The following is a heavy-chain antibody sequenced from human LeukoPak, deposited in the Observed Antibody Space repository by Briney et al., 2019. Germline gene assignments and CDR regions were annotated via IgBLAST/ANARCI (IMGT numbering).Heavy chain of an antibody. D-gene: IGHD1-26*01. Sequence: GGSLRLSCAASGFTFSSYSMNWVRQAPGKGLEWVSSISSSSSYIYYADSVKGRFTISRDNAKNSLYLQMNSLRAEDTAVYYCARDRWELYHFDYWGQGTLVTVSS. V-gene: IGHV3-21*01. CDR2: ISSSSSYI. J-gene: IGHJ4*02. CDR1: GFTFSSYS. CDR3: ARDRWELYHFDY.